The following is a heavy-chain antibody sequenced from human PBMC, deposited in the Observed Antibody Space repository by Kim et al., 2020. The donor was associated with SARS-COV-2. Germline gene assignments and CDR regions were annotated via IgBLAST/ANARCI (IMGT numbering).Heavy chain of an antibody. CDR1: GYTFTSYG. CDR2: ISAYNGNT. CDR3: ARGAQLERLSEFYYGMDV. D-gene: IGHD1-1*01. V-gene: IGHV1-18*01. J-gene: IGHJ6*02. Sequence: ASVKVSCKASGYTFTSYGISWVRQAPGQGLEWMGWISAYNGNTNYAPKLQGRVTITTDTSTSTAYMELRSLRSDDTAVYYCARGAQLERLSEFYYGMDVWGQGTTVTVSS.